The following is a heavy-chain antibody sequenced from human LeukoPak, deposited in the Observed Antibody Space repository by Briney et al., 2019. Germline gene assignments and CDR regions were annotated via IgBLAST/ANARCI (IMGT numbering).Heavy chain of an antibody. CDR2: ISAYNGNT. CDR3: ARDWGQLRIDY. D-gene: IGHD7-27*01. Sequence: GWISAYNGNTNYAQKLQGRVTMTTDTSTSTAYMELRSLRSDDTAVYYCARDWGQLRIDYWGQGTLVTVSS. V-gene: IGHV1-18*01. J-gene: IGHJ4*02.